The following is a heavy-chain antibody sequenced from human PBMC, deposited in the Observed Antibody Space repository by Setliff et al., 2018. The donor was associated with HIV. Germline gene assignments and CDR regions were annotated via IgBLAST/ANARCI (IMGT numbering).Heavy chain of an antibody. D-gene: IGHD1-26*01. CDR2: IKSKTDGGTT. CDR1: GFTFSNAW. Sequence: AGGSLRLSCAASGFTFSNAWMSWVRQAPGKGLEWVGRIKSKTDGGTTDYAAPVKGRLTISRDDSKNTVYLQMNSLEIEDTAVYYCTTRLSGSYIPNWFDPWGQGTLVTVSS. CDR3: TTRLSGSYIPNWFDP. V-gene: IGHV3-15*01. J-gene: IGHJ5*02.